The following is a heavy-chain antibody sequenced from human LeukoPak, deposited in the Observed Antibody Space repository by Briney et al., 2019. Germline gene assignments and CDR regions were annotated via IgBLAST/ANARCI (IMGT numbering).Heavy chain of an antibody. J-gene: IGHJ4*02. Sequence: GGSLRLSCAVSGFTFRSYGMNWVRQAPGKGLEWVSYISTGSTTISYADSVKGRFAISRDNAKSSLYLEMNSLRAEDTAMYYCARGFYTPDYWGQGTLVTVSS. CDR2: ISTGSTTI. CDR3: ARGFYTPDY. CDR1: GFTFRSYG. V-gene: IGHV3-48*01.